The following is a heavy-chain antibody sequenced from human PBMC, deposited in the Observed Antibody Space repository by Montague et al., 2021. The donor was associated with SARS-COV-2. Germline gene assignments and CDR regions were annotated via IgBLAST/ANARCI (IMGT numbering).Heavy chain of an antibody. CDR3: ARRRRMASGYFDS. CDR2: IYPDDSDT. V-gene: IGHV5-51*01. CDR1: GYTFTSYW. Sequence: QSVAEVKTPGESLKISCKGSGYTFTSYWIGWVRQMPGKGLEWMGVIYPDDSDTRYSPSFQGQVTISVDESFTTAYLQWSSLQASDTAIYYCARRRRMASGYFDSWGQGTLVTVSS. J-gene: IGHJ4*02. D-gene: IGHD3-22*01.